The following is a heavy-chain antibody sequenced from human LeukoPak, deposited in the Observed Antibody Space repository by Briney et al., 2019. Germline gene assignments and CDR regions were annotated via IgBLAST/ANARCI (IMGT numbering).Heavy chain of an antibody. CDR1: GFTFSSYA. CDR3: AKDRGGDSSGYYRGIFDY. CDR2: ISGSGGST. J-gene: IGHJ4*02. D-gene: IGHD3-22*01. V-gene: IGHV3-23*01. Sequence: PGGSLRLSCAASGFTFSSYAMSWVRQAPGKGLEWVSAISGSGGSTYYADSVKGRLTMSRDNSKNTLYLQMNSLRAEDTAVYYCAKDRGGDSSGYYRGIFDYWGQGTLVTVSS.